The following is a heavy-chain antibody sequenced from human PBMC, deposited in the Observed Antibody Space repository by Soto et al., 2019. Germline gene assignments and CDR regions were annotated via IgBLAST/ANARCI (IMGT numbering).Heavy chain of an antibody. V-gene: IGHV3-48*03. D-gene: IGHD1-26*01. CDR1: GFTFLSYE. CDR3: AGKAGAPSTFDY. CDR2: ISSGGRTI. J-gene: IGHJ4*02. Sequence: HPGGSLRLSCATSGFTFLSYEMNWVRQAPGKGLEWVSYISSGGRTIYYADSVKGRFTISRDNAKNSLYLQMNSLGAEDTAVYFCAGKAGAPSTFDYWGQGTLVTVSS.